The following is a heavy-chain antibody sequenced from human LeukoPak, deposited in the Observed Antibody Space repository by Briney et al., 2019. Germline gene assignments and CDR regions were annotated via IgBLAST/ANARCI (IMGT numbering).Heavy chain of an antibody. CDR3: ARGGGIQLWPLYYYYYMDV. CDR2: IYYSGST. V-gene: IGHV4-59*01. CDR1: GGSISSYY. D-gene: IGHD5-18*01. Sequence: SETLSLTCTVSGGSISSYYWSWIRQPPGKGLEWIGYIYYSGSTNYNPSLKSRVTISVDTSKNQFSLKLSSVTAADTAVYYCARGGGIQLWPLYYYYYMDVWGKGTTITISS. J-gene: IGHJ6*03.